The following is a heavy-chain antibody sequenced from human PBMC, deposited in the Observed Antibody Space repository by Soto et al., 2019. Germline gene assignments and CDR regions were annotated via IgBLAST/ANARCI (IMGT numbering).Heavy chain of an antibody. CDR3: AKDKSILTLYYFDH. CDR2: ITGSSGTT. J-gene: IGHJ4*02. CDR1: GFTFSSYA. V-gene: IGHV3-23*01. D-gene: IGHD3-9*01. Sequence: GGSLRLSCAASGFTFSSYAMTWVRQAPGKGLEWVSTITGSSGTTYSADSVKGRFTIFRDNSKNTLYLQMNSLRAEDTAVYYCAKDKSILTLYYFDHWGQGALVTVSS.